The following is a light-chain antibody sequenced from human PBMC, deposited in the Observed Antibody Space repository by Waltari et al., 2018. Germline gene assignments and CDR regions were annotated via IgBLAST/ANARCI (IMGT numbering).Light chain of an antibody. CDR3: QHRDHWPPDAT. Sequence: EIVLTQSPGTLSLSPGERASLSCRASRSVSITYLAWYQQKPGQAPRLLIYGASSRATGIPARFSGSGSGTDFTLTISSLEPEDFAVYYCQHRDHWPPDATFGPGTKVDI. CDR2: GAS. J-gene: IGKJ3*01. V-gene: IGKV3D-20*02. CDR1: RSVSITY.